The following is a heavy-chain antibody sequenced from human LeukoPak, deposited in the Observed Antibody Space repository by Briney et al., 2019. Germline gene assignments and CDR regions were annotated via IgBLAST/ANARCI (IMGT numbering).Heavy chain of an antibody. V-gene: IGHV4-59*01. J-gene: IGHJ5*02. Sequence: SETLSLTCTVSGGSISSYYWSWIRQPPGKGLEWIGYMYYSGSTNYNPSLKSRVTISVDTPKNQFSLKLSSVTAADTAVYYCARVHGSGYKIYNWFDPWGQGTLVTVSS. D-gene: IGHD5-12*01. CDR2: MYYSGST. CDR1: GGSISSYY. CDR3: ARVHGSGYKIYNWFDP.